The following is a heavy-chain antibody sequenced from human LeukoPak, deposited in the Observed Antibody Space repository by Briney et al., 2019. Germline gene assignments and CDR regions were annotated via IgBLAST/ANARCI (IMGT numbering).Heavy chain of an antibody. J-gene: IGHJ6*02. CDR2: IYYSGST. Sequence: SETLSLTCTVSGGSISSGGYYWSWIRQHPGKGLEWIGYIYYSGSTYYNPSLKSRVTISVDTSKNQFSLELSSVTAADTAVYYCASSGRAAGPYGMDVWGQGTTVTVSS. V-gene: IGHV4-31*03. CDR3: ASSGRAAGPYGMDV. CDR1: GGSISSGGYY. D-gene: IGHD6-13*01.